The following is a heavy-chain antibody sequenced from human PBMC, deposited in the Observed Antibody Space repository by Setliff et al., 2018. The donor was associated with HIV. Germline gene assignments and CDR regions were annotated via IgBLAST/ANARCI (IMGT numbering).Heavy chain of an antibody. CDR1: GFSLSTNGVG. J-gene: IGHJ4*02. V-gene: IGHV2-5*02. CDR2: IYWDADK. CDR3: AHNHLSVAGSHYFDY. Sequence: SGPTLVNPTPPLTLTCTFSGFSLSTNGVGVGWIRQPPGKALEWLALIYWDADKRYSPSLKNRLTITKDTSKNRVLLTMTNMDPLDTATYYCAHNHLSVAGSHYFDYWGQGTLVTVSS. D-gene: IGHD6-19*01.